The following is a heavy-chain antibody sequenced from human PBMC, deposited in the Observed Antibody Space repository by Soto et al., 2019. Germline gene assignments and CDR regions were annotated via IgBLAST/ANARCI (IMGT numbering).Heavy chain of an antibody. CDR2: INPKFGDT. D-gene: IGHD3-10*01. CDR1: GYTFTAYY. V-gene: IGHV1-2*02. J-gene: IGHJ6*02. Sequence: QVQLVQSGAEEKEPGDSVTVSCEASGYTFTAYYIHWVRQAPGQGLEWMGWINPKFGDTTYAQDFQGGVSMTRDMSISTVYMELSRRTSDDTAIYYCARNMDYYYGPGSGNGHGVWGQGTTVTVFS. CDR3: ARNMDYYYGPGSGNGHGV.